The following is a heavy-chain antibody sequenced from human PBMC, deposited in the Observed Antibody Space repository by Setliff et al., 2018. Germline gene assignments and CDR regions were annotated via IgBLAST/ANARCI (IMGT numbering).Heavy chain of an antibody. CDR1: GFDFSYYY. CDR3: AREYYDSSGFSYGMDV. V-gene: IGHV3-30-3*01. D-gene: IGHD3-22*01. Sequence: LRLSCAASGFDFSYYYMSWARQVPGKGLEWVAVISSDGNIKFHAESVKGRFTISRDNSKNTQYLQMHSLRVEDTAVYYCAREYYDSSGFSYGMDVWGQGTTVTVSS. J-gene: IGHJ6*02. CDR2: ISSDGNIK.